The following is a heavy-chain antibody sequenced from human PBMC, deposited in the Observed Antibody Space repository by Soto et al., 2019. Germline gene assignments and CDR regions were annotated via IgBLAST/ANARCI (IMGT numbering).Heavy chain of an antibody. J-gene: IGHJ5*02. Sequence: QVQLVQSGTEVKKPGASVKVSCKASGYTFSTYVISWLRQAPGQGPEWMGWVNGYNGYTKYAEKVQGRVTMTTDTTTSTAYMELWSLRSDDTAVYYCARDDKNWCDPWGQGNLGSVSS. V-gene: IGHV1-18*01. CDR1: GYTFSTYV. CDR2: VNGYNGYT. CDR3: ARDDKNWCDP.